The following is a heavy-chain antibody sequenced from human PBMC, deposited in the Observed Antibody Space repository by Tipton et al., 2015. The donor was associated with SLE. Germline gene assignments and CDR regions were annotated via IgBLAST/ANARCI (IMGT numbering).Heavy chain of an antibody. V-gene: IGHV3-48*01. CDR3: AKGGSSWGYYYGMDV. CDR2: ISSSSDTV. Sequence: SLRLSCAASGFTFSTYSMNWVRQAPGKGLEWLSYISSSSDTVYYADSVKGRFTISRDNSKNTLYLQMNSLRAEDTAVYYCAKGGSSWGYYYGMDVWGQGTTVTVSS. CDR1: GFTFSTYS. D-gene: IGHD6-13*01. J-gene: IGHJ6*02.